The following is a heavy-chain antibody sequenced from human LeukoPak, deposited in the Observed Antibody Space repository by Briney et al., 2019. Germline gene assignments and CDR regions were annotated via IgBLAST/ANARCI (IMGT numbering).Heavy chain of an antibody. D-gene: IGHD2-15*01. V-gene: IGHV3-33*01. CDR2: IWYDGNNK. CDR1: GFTFSSYG. Sequence: GGSLRLSCAASGFTFSSYGMHWVRQAPGKRLEWVAVIWYDGNNKYYADSVKGRFTISRDNSKNTLFLQMNSLRADDTAVYYCARAPPYCSGGACYFDSWGQGTLVTVTS. J-gene: IGHJ4*02. CDR3: ARAPPYCSGGACYFDS.